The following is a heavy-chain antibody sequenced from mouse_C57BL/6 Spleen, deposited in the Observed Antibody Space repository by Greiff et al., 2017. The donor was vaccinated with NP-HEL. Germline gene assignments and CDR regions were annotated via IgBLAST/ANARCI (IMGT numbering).Heavy chain of an antibody. V-gene: IGHV1-69*01. CDR1: GYTFTSYW. D-gene: IGHD4-1*01. CDR2: IDPSDSYT. J-gene: IGHJ4*01. Sequence: QVQLQQPGAELVMPGASVKLSCKASGYTFTSYWMHWVKQRPGQGLEWIGEIDPSDSYTNYNQKFKGKSTLTVDKSSSTAYMQLSSLTSEDSAVYYCARRVDLLLTGRGGYYAMDYWGQGTSVTVSS. CDR3: ARRVDLLLTGRGGYYAMDY.